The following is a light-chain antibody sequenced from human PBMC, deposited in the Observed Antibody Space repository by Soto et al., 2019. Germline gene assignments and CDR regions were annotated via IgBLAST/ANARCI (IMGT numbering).Light chain of an antibody. CDR2: SAS. J-gene: IGKJ3*01. Sequence: DIPMTQSPSSLSASIGDRVTITCRASQGISTHLAWYQQKPGTVPKLLIYSASILQSGVPSRFSGGGSGTDFTLTISSLQAEDVATYYCQKHNGAPFTFGPGTKVDIK. CDR3: QKHNGAPFT. V-gene: IGKV1-27*01. CDR1: QGISTH.